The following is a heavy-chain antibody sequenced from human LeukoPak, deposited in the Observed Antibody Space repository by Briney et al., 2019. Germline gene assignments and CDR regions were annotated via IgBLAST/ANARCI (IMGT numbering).Heavy chain of an antibody. CDR2: ISGSGGST. D-gene: IGHD3-9*01. CDR1: GLTFSSYA. CDR3: ACKYYDILTGYYSFDY. Sequence: GGSLRLSCAASGLTFSSYAMSWVRQAPGKGLRWVSAISGSGGSTYYADSVKGRFTISRDNSKNTLYLQMNSLRAEDTAVYYCACKYYDILTGYYSFDYWGQGTLVTVSS. V-gene: IGHV3-23*01. J-gene: IGHJ4*02.